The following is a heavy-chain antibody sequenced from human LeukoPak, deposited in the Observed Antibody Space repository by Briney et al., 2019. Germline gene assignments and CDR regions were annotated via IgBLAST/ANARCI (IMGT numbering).Heavy chain of an antibody. CDR1: GGSISSGGYY. CDR2: IYHSGST. CDR3: ARDKSVGVYSSSPPYFDY. J-gene: IGHJ4*02. Sequence: SETLSLTCTVSGGSISSGGYYWSWIRQPPGKGLEWIGYIYHSGSTYYNPSLKSRVTISVDRSKNQFSLKLSSVTAADTAVYYCARDKSVGVYSSSPPYFDYWGQGTLVTVSS. V-gene: IGHV4-30-2*01. D-gene: IGHD6-6*01.